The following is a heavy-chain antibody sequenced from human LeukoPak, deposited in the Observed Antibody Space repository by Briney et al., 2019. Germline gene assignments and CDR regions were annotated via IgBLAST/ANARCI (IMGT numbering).Heavy chain of an antibody. Sequence: ASVKVSCKASGYTFTSYYMHWVRQAPGQGLEWMGIINPSGGSTSYAQKFQGRVTMTRDTSTSTVYMELSSLRSEDTAVYYCARSRGLRWKEGYCFDYWGQGTLVTVSS. CDR2: INPSGGST. CDR3: ARSRGLRWKEGYCFDY. D-gene: IGHD4-23*01. V-gene: IGHV1-46*01. CDR1: GYTFTSYY. J-gene: IGHJ4*02.